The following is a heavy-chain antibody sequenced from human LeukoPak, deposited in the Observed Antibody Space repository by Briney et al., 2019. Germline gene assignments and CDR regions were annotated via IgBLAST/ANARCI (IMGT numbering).Heavy chain of an antibody. Sequence: SETLSLTCAVYGGSFSGYYWSWIRQPPGKGLEWIGEIKHSGSANYNPSPKSRVTISVDTSKNQFSLKVSSVTAADTAVYYCARGRSGAPGNYWGQGTLVTVSS. V-gene: IGHV4-34*01. CDR2: IKHSGSA. CDR1: GGSFSGYY. J-gene: IGHJ4*02. D-gene: IGHD3-10*01. CDR3: ARGRSGAPGNY.